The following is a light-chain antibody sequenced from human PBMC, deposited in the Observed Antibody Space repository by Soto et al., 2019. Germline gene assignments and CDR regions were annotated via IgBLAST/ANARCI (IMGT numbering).Light chain of an antibody. CDR2: DVS. CDR1: SGDIGGYNY. CDR3: SSYTGRNTLI. J-gene: IGLJ2*01. Sequence: QSALTQPASVSGSPGQSITISCTGTSGDIGGYNYVSWYQHHPGKAPKLMIYDVSDRPSGVSNRFSGSKSGNTASLTISGLQAEDEADYYCSSYTGRNTLIFGGGTQLTVL. V-gene: IGLV2-14*03.